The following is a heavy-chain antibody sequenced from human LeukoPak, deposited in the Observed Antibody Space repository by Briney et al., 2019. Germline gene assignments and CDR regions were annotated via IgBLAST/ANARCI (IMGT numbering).Heavy chain of an antibody. CDR3: ARVRDIVVVVAAGLVKGGGPIRY. Sequence: GGSLRLSCAASGFTFSSYAMHWVRQAPGKGLEWVAVISYDGSNKYYADSVKGRFTISRDYSKNTLYLQMNSLRAEDTAVYYCARVRDIVVVVAAGLVKGGGPIRYWGQGTLGTVSS. CDR1: GFTFSSYA. CDR2: ISYDGSNK. V-gene: IGHV3-30-3*01. J-gene: IGHJ4*02. D-gene: IGHD2-15*01.